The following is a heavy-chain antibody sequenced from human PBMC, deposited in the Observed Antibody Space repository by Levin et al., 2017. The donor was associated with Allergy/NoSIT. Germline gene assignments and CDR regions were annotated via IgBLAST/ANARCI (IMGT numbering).Heavy chain of an antibody. V-gene: IGHV3-72*01. CDR2: TRNKANSYTT. J-gene: IGHJ4*02. CDR3: ARWNRGGDPYFDY. D-gene: IGHD3-10*01. Sequence: GGSLRLSCAASGFTFSDHYMDWVRQAPGKGLEWVGRTRNKANSYTTEYAASVKGRFTISRDDSKNSLYLQMNSLKTEDTAVYYCARWNRGGDPYFDYWGQGTLVTVSS. CDR1: GFTFSDHY.